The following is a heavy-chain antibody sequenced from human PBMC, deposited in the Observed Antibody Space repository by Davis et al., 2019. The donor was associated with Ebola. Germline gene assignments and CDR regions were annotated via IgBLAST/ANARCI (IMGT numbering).Heavy chain of an antibody. Sequence: PSETLSLTCSVSGGSINSSSYFWGWIRQSPGKGPEWLGTIYFSGRTYYNPSLKSRVIISLDKSKGHYSLNLTSVTAADTAVYYCARNVGLRLNWFDAWGQGILVTVSS. J-gene: IGHJ5*02. CDR2: IYFSGRT. V-gene: IGHV4-39*07. CDR1: GGSINSSSYF. CDR3: ARNVGLRLNWFDA.